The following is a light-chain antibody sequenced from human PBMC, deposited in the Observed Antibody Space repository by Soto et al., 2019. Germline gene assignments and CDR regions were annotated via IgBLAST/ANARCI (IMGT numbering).Light chain of an antibody. CDR2: SAS. CDR1: QDVSSW. V-gene: IGKV1-12*01. J-gene: IGKJ5*01. Sequence: DIQMTQSPSSVSASVGDRVTITCRASQDVSSWLAWYQQKPGIAPKLLISSASTLQSGVPPRFSGSGSGTDFTLTISSLQPEDFAVYYCQQAHSFPITFGQGTRLEIK. CDR3: QQAHSFPIT.